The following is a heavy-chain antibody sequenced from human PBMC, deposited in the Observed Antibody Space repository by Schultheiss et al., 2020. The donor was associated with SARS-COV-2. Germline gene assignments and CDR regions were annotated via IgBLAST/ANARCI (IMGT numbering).Heavy chain of an antibody. CDR1: GGSISSGGYS. D-gene: IGHD2-2*01. CDR2: IYYGGTT. J-gene: IGHJ4*02. Sequence: SETLSLTCTVSGGSISSGGYSWSWIRQPPGKGLEWIGYIYYGGTTNYNPSLESRVTILVDTSKNQFSLKLSSVTAADTAVYYCARGADCSFTSCSLRPFDYWGQGTLVTVSS. V-gene: IGHV4-61*08. CDR3: ARGADCSFTSCSLRPFDY.